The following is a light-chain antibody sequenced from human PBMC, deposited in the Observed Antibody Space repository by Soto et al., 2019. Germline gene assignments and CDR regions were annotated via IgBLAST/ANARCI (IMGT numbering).Light chain of an antibody. J-gene: IGKJ2*01. CDR3: QQYNSYPDT. CDR1: QSISSW. Sequence: DIQMTQSPSTLSASVGDRVTITCRPSQSISSWLAWYQQKPGKAPKLLIYKASSLESGVPSRFSGSGSGTEFTLTISSLQPDDFATYYCQQYNSYPDTFGQGTKLEIK. CDR2: KAS. V-gene: IGKV1-5*03.